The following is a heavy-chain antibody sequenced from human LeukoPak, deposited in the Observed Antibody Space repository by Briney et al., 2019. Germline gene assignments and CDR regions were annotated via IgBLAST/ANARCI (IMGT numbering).Heavy chain of an antibody. CDR1: GGSISSYY. CDR3: ARQTGSGLFILP. V-gene: IGHV4-59*01. D-gene: IGHD3/OR15-3a*01. J-gene: IGHJ4*02. CDR2: IYSNGST. Sequence: SETLSLTCSVSGGSISSYYWSWIRQPPGKGLECIGFIYSNGSTHYNPSLKSRVTMSVDRPQKQVSLRLSSVTAADTAVYYCARQTGSGLFILPGGQGTLVTVSS.